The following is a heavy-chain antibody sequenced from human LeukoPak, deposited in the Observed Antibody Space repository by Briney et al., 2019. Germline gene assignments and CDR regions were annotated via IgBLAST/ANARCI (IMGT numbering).Heavy chain of an antibody. Sequence: GGSLRLSCAASGFTSSSYSMNWVRQAPGKGLEWVSYISSSSSTIYYADSVKGRFTISRDNAKNSLYLQMNSLRAEDTAVYYCARGYSSGWYEEYYMDVWGKGTTVTVSS. CDR1: GFTSSSYS. J-gene: IGHJ6*03. D-gene: IGHD6-19*01. CDR2: ISSSSSTI. V-gene: IGHV3-48*01. CDR3: ARGYSSGWYEEYYMDV.